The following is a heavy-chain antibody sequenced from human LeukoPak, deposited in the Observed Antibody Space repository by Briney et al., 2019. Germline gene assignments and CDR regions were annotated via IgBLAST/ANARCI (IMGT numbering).Heavy chain of an antibody. CDR1: GFTLSSYA. CDR3: AREEVVVAATPLDY. J-gene: IGHJ4*02. CDR2: ISVSGNT. V-gene: IGHV3-23*01. Sequence: PGGSLRLSCAASGFTLSSYAMSWVRQGPGKGLEWVSAISVSGNTYHADSVKGRFTISRDSSKNTLYLQMNSLRAEDTAVYYCAREEVVVAATPLDYWGQGTLVTVSS. D-gene: IGHD2-15*01.